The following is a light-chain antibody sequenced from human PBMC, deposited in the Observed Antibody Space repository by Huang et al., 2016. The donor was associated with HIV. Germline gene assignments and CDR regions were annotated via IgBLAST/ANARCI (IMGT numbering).Light chain of an antibody. CDR3: QQSNSCPLT. Sequence: DIQMTQSPSTLSASVGDRVTITCRASESISSWLAWYQQKPGKATNLLVYKASTLESGVPSRFSGSGSGTEFTLTISSLQPDDFASYYCQQSNSCPLTFGGGTKVEIK. CDR2: KAS. J-gene: IGKJ4*01. CDR1: ESISSW. V-gene: IGKV1-5*03.